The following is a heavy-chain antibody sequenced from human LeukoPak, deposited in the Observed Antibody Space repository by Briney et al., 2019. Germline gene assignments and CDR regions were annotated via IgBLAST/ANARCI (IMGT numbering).Heavy chain of an antibody. CDR2: MNPNSGNT. D-gene: IGHD3-22*01. Sequence: ASVKVSYKASGYTFTSYDINWVRQATGQGLEWMGWMNPNSGNTGYAQKFQGRVTMTRNTSISTAYMELSSLRSEDTAVYYCARWLDYYYYYYGMDVWGQGTTVTVSS. V-gene: IGHV1-8*01. CDR3: ARWLDYYYYYYGMDV. CDR1: GYTFTSYD. J-gene: IGHJ6*02.